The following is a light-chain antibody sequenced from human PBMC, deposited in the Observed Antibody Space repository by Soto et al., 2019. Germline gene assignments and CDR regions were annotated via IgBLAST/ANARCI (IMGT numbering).Light chain of an antibody. J-gene: IGKJ4*01. V-gene: IGKV1-39*01. CDR1: QSISSF. CDR2: AAS. Sequence: DIQMTQSPSSLSASVGDRVTITCRASQSISSFLNWYQQKPGKAPKLLIYAASSLQSGVPSRFSGSGSGTDFTLTISSLQPEDFATYYCLQSYSTSITFGGGTKVEIK. CDR3: LQSYSTSIT.